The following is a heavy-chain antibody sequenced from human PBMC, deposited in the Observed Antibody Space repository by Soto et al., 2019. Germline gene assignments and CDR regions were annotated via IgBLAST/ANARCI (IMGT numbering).Heavy chain of an antibody. Sequence: SETLSLTCAVSCGSTSNTNWWIWVRQPPGKGLEWIGEVYHRRTTNYNPSLKSRVTISLDDSKNHLSLRLTSVTAADTAVYYCATREMATLTEYWGQGTLVTVSS. V-gene: IGHV4-4*02. CDR1: CGSTSNTNW. CDR2: VYHRRTT. D-gene: IGHD5-12*01. CDR3: ATREMATLTEY. J-gene: IGHJ4*02.